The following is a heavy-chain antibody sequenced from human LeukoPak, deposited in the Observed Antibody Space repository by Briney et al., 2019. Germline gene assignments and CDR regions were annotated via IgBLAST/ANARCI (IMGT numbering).Heavy chain of an antibody. V-gene: IGHV1-69*04. CDR1: GGTFSSYA. Sequence: SVKVSCKASGGTFSSYAISWVRQAPGQGLEWMGRIIPILGIANYAQKFQGRVTITADKSTSTAYMELSSLRSEDTAVYYCASILRHAWSFDYWGQGTLVTVSS. CDR3: ASILRHAWSFDY. CDR2: IIPILGIA. D-gene: IGHD2-15*01. J-gene: IGHJ4*02.